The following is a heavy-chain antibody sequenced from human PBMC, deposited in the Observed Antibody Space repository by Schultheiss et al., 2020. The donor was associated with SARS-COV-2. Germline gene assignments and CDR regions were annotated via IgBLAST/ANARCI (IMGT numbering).Heavy chain of an antibody. CDR2: INHSGST. Sequence: SQTLSLTCAVYSGSFSGYYWSWIRQPPGKGLEWIGEINHSGSTNYNPSLKSRVTISVDTSKNQFSLKLSSVTAADTAVYYCARGTIVVPRGGFDPWGQGTLVTVSS. CDR3: ARGTIVVPRGGFDP. D-gene: IGHD2-2*01. V-gene: IGHV4-34*01. J-gene: IGHJ5*02. CDR1: SGSFSGYY.